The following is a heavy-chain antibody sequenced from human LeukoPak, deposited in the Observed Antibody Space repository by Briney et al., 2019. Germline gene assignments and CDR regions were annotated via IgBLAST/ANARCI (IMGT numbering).Heavy chain of an antibody. V-gene: IGHV4-30-2*01. J-gene: IGHJ1*01. D-gene: IGHD3-22*01. CDR1: GGSITSGGYY. CDR3: ARGGVGDYYDSSGHQGYFQH. Sequence: SQTLSLTCTVSGGSITSGGYYWSWIRQPPGKGLEWIGYIFHSGSTSYNPSLKSRVTISVDRSKNQFSLNLSSVTAADTAVYYCARGGVGDYYDSSGHQGYFQHWGQGTLVTVSS. CDR2: IFHSGST.